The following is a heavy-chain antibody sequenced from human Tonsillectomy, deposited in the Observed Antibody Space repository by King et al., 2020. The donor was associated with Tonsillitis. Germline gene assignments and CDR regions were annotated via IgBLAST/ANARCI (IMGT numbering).Heavy chain of an antibody. CDR3: AKDKGADYYDSGRGAFDI. Sequence: VQLVESGGGLVKPGGSLRLSCATSGFTFSNFDMNWVRQAPGKGLECVSSISITGRYIYYAASVKGQFTISRDKVGNSMFLRLNSLRGEDTAVYYCAKDKGADYYDSGRGAFDIWGKETTVTVSS. CDR1: GFTFSNFD. J-gene: IGHJ3*02. CDR2: ISITGRYI. D-gene: IGHD3-22*01. V-gene: IGHV3-21*01.